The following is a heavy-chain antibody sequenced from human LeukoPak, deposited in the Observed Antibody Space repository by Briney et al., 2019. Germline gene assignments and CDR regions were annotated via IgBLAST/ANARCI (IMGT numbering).Heavy chain of an antibody. J-gene: IGHJ6*02. CDR3: ARGDPSRKNYYYYGMDV. Sequence: ASVKVSCKASGYTFTNYYLHWVRQAPGQRLEWIGIINPSGGSTSYAQKFQGRVTMTRDTSTSTVYMELSSLRSEDTAVYYCARGDPSRKNYYYYGMDVWGQGTTVTVSS. V-gene: IGHV1-46*01. CDR2: INPSGGST. CDR1: GYTFTNYY.